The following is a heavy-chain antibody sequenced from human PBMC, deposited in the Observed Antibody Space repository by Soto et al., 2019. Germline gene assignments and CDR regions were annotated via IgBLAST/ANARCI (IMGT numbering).Heavy chain of an antibody. D-gene: IGHD6-13*01. J-gene: IGHJ4*02. V-gene: IGHV3-9*01. CDR2: ISWNSGSI. Sequence: GGSLRLSCAASGFTFDDYAMHWVRQAPGKGLEWVSGISWNSGSIGYADSVKGRFTISRDNAKNSLYLQMNGLRAEDTALYYCAKDESSSSVTFDYWGQGTLVTVSS. CDR1: GFTFDDYA. CDR3: AKDESSSSVTFDY.